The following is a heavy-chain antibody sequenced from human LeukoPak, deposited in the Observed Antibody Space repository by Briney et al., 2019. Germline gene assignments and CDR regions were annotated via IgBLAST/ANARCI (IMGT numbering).Heavy chain of an antibody. CDR1: GFTFSPNW. CDR2: IKSDGRST. J-gene: IGHJ3*02. D-gene: IGHD3/OR15-3a*01. CDR3: VLDLFSSFAFDI. Sequence: PTGGSLRLSCAASGFTFSPNWMHWVRQASGKGLVWVSGIKSDGRSTRYADSVKGRFTISRDNAKNTLYLQMNSLRAEDTAVYYCVLDLFSSFAFDIWGQGTMVTVSS. V-gene: IGHV3-74*01.